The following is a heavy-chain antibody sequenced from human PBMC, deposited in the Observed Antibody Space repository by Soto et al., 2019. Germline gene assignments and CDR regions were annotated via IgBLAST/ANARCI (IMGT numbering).Heavy chain of an antibody. V-gene: IGHV2-5*02. D-gene: IGHD3-3*01. CDR1: GFSLTTSGVG. Sequence: QITLKESGAPVVKPTETLTLTCTFSGFSLTTSGVGVGWVRQSPGKAPEWLALIYWDDDKRYSTSLNSRLIITKDTSKNQVVLTMANVDPADTATYYCAHRVLRTVFGLVTTTAIYFDFWGPGTPVVVSS. CDR2: IYWDDDK. J-gene: IGHJ4*02. CDR3: AHRVLRTVFGLVTTTAIYFDF.